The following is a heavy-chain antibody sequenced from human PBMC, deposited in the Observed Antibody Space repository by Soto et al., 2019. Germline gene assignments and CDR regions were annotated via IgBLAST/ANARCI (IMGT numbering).Heavy chain of an antibody. J-gene: IGHJ3*02. CDR2: IYPGDSDT. CDR1: GYSFTSYW. D-gene: IGHD3-22*01. CDR3: ARQAHYYDSSGYYSRSFDI. Sequence: PGESLKISCKGSGYSFTSYWIGWVRQMPGKGLEWMGIIYPGDSDTRYSPSFQGQVTIPADKSISTAYLQWSSLKAPDTAMYYCARQAHYYDSSGYYSRSFDIWGQGTMVTVSS. V-gene: IGHV5-51*01.